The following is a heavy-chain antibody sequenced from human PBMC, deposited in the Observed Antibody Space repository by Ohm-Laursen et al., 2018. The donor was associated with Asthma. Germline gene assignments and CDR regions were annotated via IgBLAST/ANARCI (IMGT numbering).Heavy chain of an antibody. Sequence: SLRLSCTAFGFTFNSYGIHWVRQAPGKGLEWVAVISFDGSNKYYADSVKGRFTISRDNSKNTLYLQMNSLRSEDTAVYYCARDFNWSYDYWGQGTLVTVSS. V-gene: IGHV3-30*03. CDR2: ISFDGSNK. D-gene: IGHD1-26*01. J-gene: IGHJ4*02. CDR3: ARDFNWSYDY. CDR1: GFTFNSYG.